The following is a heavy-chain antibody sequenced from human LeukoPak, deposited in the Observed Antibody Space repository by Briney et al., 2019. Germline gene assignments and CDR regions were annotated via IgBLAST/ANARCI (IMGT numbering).Heavy chain of an antibody. CDR2: IYYSGST. CDR1: GGSVSSGSYY. D-gene: IGHD6-19*01. Sequence: PSETLSLTCTVPGGSVSSGSYYWSWIRQPPGKGLEWIGYIYYSGSTNYNPSLKSRVTISVDTSKNQFSLKLSSVTAADTAVYYCARVRAVAGPDYWGQGTLVTVSS. CDR3: ARVRAVAGPDY. V-gene: IGHV4-61*01. J-gene: IGHJ4*02.